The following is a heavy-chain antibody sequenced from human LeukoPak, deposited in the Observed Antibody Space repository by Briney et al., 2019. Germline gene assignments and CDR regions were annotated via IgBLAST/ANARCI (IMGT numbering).Heavy chain of an antibody. CDR3: ARERGRWGFDY. Sequence: GGSLRLSCAASGFTVSSNYMSWVRQAPGKGLEWVKVIYSGGNTYYADSVKGRLTISRDNSKNTLYLQMNSLRAEDTAVYYCARERGRWGFDYWGQGNLVIVSS. J-gene: IGHJ4*02. D-gene: IGHD3-16*01. CDR2: IYSGGNT. CDR1: GFTVSSNY. V-gene: IGHV3-66*02.